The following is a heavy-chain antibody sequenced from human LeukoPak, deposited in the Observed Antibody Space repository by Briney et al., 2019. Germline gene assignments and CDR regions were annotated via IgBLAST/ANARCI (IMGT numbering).Heavy chain of an antibody. CDR1: GRSFSGYY. V-gene: IGHV4-34*01. CDR2: INHSGST. CDR3: ARGRTLVLSYFQH. J-gene: IGHJ1*01. Sequence: PSEPLSLTCAVYGRSFSGYYWSWIRQPPGKGLEGIGEINHSGSTNYNPPLKSRVTISVDTSKTQFSLKLSSVTAADTAVYYCARGRTLVLSYFQHWGQGTLVTVSS. D-gene: IGHD6-13*01.